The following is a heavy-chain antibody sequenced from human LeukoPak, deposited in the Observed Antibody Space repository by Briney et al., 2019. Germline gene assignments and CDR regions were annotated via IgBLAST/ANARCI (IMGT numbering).Heavy chain of an antibody. D-gene: IGHD1-1*01. V-gene: IGHV3-23*01. J-gene: IGHJ4*02. CDR3: AKDRQLGGGFDYYFDY. CDR2: ISGSGGST. Sequence: GGSLRLSCAASGFTFSSYAMSWVRQAPGKGLEWVSAISGSGGSTYYADSVKGRFTISRDNSKNTLYLQMNSLRAEDTAVYYCAKDRQLGGGFDYYFDYWGQGNLVTVSS. CDR1: GFTFSSYA.